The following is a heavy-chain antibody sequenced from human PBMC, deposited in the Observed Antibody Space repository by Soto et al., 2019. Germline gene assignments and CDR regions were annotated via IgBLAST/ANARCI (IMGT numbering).Heavy chain of an antibody. V-gene: IGHV4-39*01. J-gene: IGHJ5*02. CDR3: AKRRVWFDP. Sequence: PSETLSLTCTVSGGSISSSSYYWGWIRQPPGKGLEWIGSIYYSGSTYYNPSLKSRVTISVDTSKNQFSLKLSSVTAADTAVYYCAKRRVWFDPWGQGTLVTAPQ. CDR2: IYYSGST. CDR1: GGSISSSSYY.